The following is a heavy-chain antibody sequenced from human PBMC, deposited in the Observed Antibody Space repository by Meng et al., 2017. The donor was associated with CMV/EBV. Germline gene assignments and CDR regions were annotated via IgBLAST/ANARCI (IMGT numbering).Heavy chain of an antibody. CDR3: AREDYYGSGDDAFDI. Sequence: ASVKVSCKASGYTFTGYYMHWVRQAPGQGFEWMGWINPNSGGTNYAQKFQGRVTMTRDTSISTAYMELSRLRSDDTAVYYCAREDYYGSGDDAFDIWGQGTMVTVSS. V-gene: IGHV1-2*02. D-gene: IGHD3-10*01. CDR2: INPNSGGT. J-gene: IGHJ3*02. CDR1: GYTFTGYY.